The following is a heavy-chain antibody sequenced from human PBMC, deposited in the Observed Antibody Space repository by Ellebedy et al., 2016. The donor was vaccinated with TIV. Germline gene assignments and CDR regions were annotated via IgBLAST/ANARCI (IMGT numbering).Heavy chain of an antibody. CDR1: GYTFTGYY. V-gene: IGHV1-2*04. CDR3: AKERSSNYYEIRYYGMDV. CDR2: INPNSGGT. J-gene: IGHJ6*02. Sequence: AASVKVSCKASGYTFTGYYMHWARQAPGQGLEWMGWINPNSGGTNYAQKFQGWVTMTRDTSISTAYMELSRLRSDDTAIYYCAKERSSNYYEIRYYGMDVWGQGTTVTVSS. D-gene: IGHD6-13*01.